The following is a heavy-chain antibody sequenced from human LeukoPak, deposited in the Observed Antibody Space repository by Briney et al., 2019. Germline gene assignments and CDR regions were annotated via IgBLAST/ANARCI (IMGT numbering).Heavy chain of an antibody. CDR2: IYPGDSDT. V-gene: IGHV5-51*01. CDR3: ANAYCGGDCPRGDAFDI. D-gene: IGHD2-21*02. Sequence: GESLQISCKGSGYSFTSCWIGWVRQMPGKGLEWMGIIYPGDSDTRYSPSFQGQVTISADKSISTAYLQWSSLKASDTAMHYCANAYCGGDCPRGDAFDIWGQGTMVTVSS. J-gene: IGHJ3*02. CDR1: GYSFTSCW.